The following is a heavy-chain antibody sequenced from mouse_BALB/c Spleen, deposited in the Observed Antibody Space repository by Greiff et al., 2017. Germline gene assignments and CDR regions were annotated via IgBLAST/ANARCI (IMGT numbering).Heavy chain of an antibody. CDR3: ARDDGYGFAY. Sequence: EVQVVESGGGLVKPGGSLKLSCAASGFTFSSYAMSWVRQSPEKRLEWVAEISSGGSYTYYPDTVTGRFTISRDNAKNTLYLEMSSLRSEDTAMYYCARDDGYGFAYWGQGTLVTVSA. D-gene: IGHD2-3*01. J-gene: IGHJ3*01. CDR2: ISSGGSYT. CDR1: GFTFSSYA. V-gene: IGHV5-9-4*01.